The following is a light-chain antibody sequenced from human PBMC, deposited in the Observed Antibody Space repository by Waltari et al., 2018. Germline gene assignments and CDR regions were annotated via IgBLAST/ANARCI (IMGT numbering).Light chain of an antibody. CDR1: QDIINH. CDR2: GAS. J-gene: IGKJ4*02. CDR3: QHYQNLPRT. V-gene: IGKV1-33*01. Sequence: IQLTQSPSSLSASVGYSVPVTCQASQDIINHLHWYQQKPGKAPKRLNYGASNLEAGVPSRCSGSGSGADCTFTISNLRPEDLATYDGQHYQNLPRTLDGGTKVEI.